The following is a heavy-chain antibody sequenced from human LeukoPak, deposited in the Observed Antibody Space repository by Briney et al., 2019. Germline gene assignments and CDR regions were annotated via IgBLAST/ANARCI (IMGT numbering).Heavy chain of an antibody. CDR3: AKDPLHLFDGSRSYVVDY. D-gene: IGHD3-10*01. Sequence: GGSLRLSCAASGFTFSSYAMSGVRQAPGKGLEWVAAISGSGGSTYYADSVKGRFTISRDNSKNTLNLQMSSLRAHDRGLFYCAKDPLHLFDGSRSYVVDYWGQGTLVT. V-gene: IGHV3-23*01. J-gene: IGHJ4*01. CDR2: ISGSGGST. CDR1: GFTFSSYA.